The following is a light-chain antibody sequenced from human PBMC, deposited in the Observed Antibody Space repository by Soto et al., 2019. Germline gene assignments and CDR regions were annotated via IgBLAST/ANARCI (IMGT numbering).Light chain of an antibody. CDR3: SSYTSSNIVV. CDR1: SSDVGSYNR. J-gene: IGLJ2*01. Sequence: QSALTQPPSVSGSPGQSVTISCTGTSSDVGSYNRVSWYQQPPGTAPKLMIYEVSNRPSGVSNRFSGSRSANTAALTISGLQAEDEADYYCSSYTSSNIVVFGGGTKLTVL. CDR2: EVS. V-gene: IGLV2-18*02.